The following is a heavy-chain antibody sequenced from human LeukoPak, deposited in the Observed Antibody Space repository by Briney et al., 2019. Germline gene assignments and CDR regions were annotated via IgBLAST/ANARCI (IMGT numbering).Heavy chain of an antibody. V-gene: IGHV1-18*01. D-gene: IGHD3-22*01. CDR3: ATRPSSGYCAY. Sequence: GASVKVSCMASGYTFTSYGISWVRQAPGQGLEWMGWISAYNGNTNYAQKLQGRVTMTTDTSTSTAYMELRSLRSDDTAVYYCATRPSSGYCAYWGQGTLVTVSS. J-gene: IGHJ4*02. CDR1: GYTFTSYG. CDR2: ISAYNGNT.